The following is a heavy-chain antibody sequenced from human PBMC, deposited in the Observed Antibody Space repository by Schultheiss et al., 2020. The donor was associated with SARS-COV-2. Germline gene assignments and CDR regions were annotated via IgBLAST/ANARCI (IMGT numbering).Heavy chain of an antibody. V-gene: IGHV3-11*04. CDR2: ISGSGGTI. CDR1: GFTFSNAW. D-gene: IGHD4-17*01. J-gene: IGHJ4*02. Sequence: GGSLRLSCAASGFTFSNAWMTWIRQAPGKGLEWLSFISGSGGTIYYADSVKGRFTISRDNAKNSLYLQMNSLRAEDTAVYYCARVRATVKGGNYFDYWGQGTLVTVSS. CDR3: ARVRATVKGGNYFDY.